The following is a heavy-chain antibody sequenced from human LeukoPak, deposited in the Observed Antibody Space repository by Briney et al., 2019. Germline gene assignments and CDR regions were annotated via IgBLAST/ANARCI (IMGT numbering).Heavy chain of an antibody. CDR3: VRNLAVAGTCFDS. D-gene: IGHD6-19*01. CDR2: IKQDGSDR. Sequence: GGSLRLSCAASGFTFRNYWMSWVRQAPGTGLEWVANIKQDGSDRNYVTSVRGRFTISRDNAESSLYLQMNSPRVEDTAVYYCVRNLAVAGTCFDSWGQGTLVTVSS. J-gene: IGHJ4*02. CDR1: GFTFRNYW. V-gene: IGHV3-7*03.